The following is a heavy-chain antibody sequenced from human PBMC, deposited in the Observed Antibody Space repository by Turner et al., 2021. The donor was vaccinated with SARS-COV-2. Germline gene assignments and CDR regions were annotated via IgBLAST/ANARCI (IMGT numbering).Heavy chain of an antibody. CDR1: GVTVSSNY. CDR2: IYSGGSK. J-gene: IGHJ6*02. Sequence: EVQLVESGGGLIQPGGSLRLSCAASGVTVSSNYMSWVRQAPGKGLEWVSVIYSGGSKFYSDSVKGRFTISRDNSKNTLYLQMNSLRAEDTAVYYCARGGHYYYGLDVWGQGTTVTVSS. V-gene: IGHV3-53*01. D-gene: IGHD3-10*01. CDR3: ARGGHYYYGLDV.